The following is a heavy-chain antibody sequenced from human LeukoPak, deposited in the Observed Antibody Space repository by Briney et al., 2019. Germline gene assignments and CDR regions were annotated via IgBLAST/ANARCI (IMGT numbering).Heavy chain of an antibody. CDR2: LNHSGST. CDR3: ARGEWELGY. J-gene: IGHJ4*02. D-gene: IGHD1-26*01. Sequence: SDTLSLTCAVYGGSFSGYYWSWIRQPPGKGLEWIGELNHSGSTNYNPSFKSRVNISVDTSKNQFSLKLSSVTAADTAVYYCARGEWELGYWGQGTLVTVSS. CDR1: GGSFSGYY. V-gene: IGHV4-34*01.